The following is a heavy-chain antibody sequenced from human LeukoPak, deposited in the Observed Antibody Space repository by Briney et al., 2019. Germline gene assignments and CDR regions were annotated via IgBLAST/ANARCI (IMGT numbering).Heavy chain of an antibody. J-gene: IGHJ6*03. CDR3: ARAGYSSSSPHYYMDV. Sequence: VASVNVSCKASGYTFTSYDINWVRQATGQGLEWMGWMNPNSGNTGYAQKFQGRVTMTRNTSISTAYMELSSLRSEDTAVYYCARAGYSSSSPHYYMDVWGKGTTVTVSS. CDR1: GYTFTSYD. D-gene: IGHD6-6*01. CDR2: MNPNSGNT. V-gene: IGHV1-8*01.